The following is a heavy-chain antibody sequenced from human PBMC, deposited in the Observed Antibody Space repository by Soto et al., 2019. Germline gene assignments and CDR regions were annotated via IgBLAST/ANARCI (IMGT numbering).Heavy chain of an antibody. J-gene: IGHJ6*02. CDR2: IIPILGIA. V-gene: IGHV1-69*02. CDR1: GGTFSSYT. CDR3: ARGKDSGYDRDYYYYGMDV. Sequence: QVQLVQSGAEVKKPGSSVKVSCKASGGTFSSYTISWVRQAPGQGLEWMGRIIPILGIANYAQKFQGRVTMTAEKATSKAYMELSSLRSEDTAVYYCARGKDSGYDRDYYYYGMDVWGQGTTVTVSS. D-gene: IGHD5-12*01.